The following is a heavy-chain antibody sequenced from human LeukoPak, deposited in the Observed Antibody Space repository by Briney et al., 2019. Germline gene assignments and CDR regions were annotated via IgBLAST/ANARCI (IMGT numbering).Heavy chain of an antibody. Sequence: PSETLSLNCTVTGGSISSGTYYWGWIRQPPGKGLEWIGSFYNSGSTYYNPSLKSRVIIAVETSKKQFSLKLRSVTAADTAVYYCARTPYYDILTGSPGDAFDIWGQGTMVTVSS. CDR3: ARTPYYDILTGSPGDAFDI. CDR1: GGSISSGTYY. D-gene: IGHD3-9*01. V-gene: IGHV4-39*07. J-gene: IGHJ3*02. CDR2: FYNSGST.